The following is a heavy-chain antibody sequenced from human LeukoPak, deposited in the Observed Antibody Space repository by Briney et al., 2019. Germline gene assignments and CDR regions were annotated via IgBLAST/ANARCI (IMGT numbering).Heavy chain of an antibody. J-gene: IGHJ4*02. D-gene: IGHD4-17*01. V-gene: IGHV3-23*01. CDR2: ISPSGGST. CDR3: AKTFRHGDYYFDS. CDR1: GFTFSTYA. Sequence: GGSLRLSCEASGFTFSTYAISWVRQAPGKGLEWVSNISPSGGSTYYADSVKGRFTISRDNSKNTLWPQMTSLRADDTALYFCAKTFRHGDYYFDSWGQGTLVSVSS.